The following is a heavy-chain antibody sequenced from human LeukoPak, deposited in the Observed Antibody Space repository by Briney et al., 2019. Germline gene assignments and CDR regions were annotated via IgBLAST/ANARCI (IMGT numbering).Heavy chain of an antibody. CDR1: GFTFRNYA. Sequence: GGSLRLSCAASGFTFRNYAMSWVRQAPGKGLEWVSTTSGSGGSTYQADSVKGRFTTSRDNSQNTVYLQMNSLRVEDTAVYYCAKSSGDYIPDYYYAMDVWGQGTTVTVSS. V-gene: IGHV3-23*01. CDR2: TSGSGGST. D-gene: IGHD2-15*01. J-gene: IGHJ6*02. CDR3: AKSSGDYIPDYYYAMDV.